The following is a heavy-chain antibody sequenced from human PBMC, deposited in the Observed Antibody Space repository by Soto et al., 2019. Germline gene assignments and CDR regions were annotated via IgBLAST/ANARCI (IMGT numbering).Heavy chain of an antibody. D-gene: IGHD2-15*01. CDR1: GYTFTSYA. J-gene: IGHJ4*02. V-gene: IGHV1-3*01. CDR2: INAGNGNT. CDR3: ARVYCSGGSCYPAVFDY. Sequence: QVQLVQSGAEVKKPGASVKVSCKASGYTFTSYAMHWVRQAPGQRLEWMGWINAGNGNTKYSQKFQGRVTITRDTSASTAYIELSSLRSEDTAVYYCARVYCSGGSCYPAVFDYWGQGTLVTVSS.